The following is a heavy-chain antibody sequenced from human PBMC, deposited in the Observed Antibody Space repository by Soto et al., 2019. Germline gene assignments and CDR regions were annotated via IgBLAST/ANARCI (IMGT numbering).Heavy chain of an antibody. V-gene: IGHV1-69*13. J-gene: IGHJ6*02. D-gene: IGHD2-15*01. CDR1: GGTFSSYA. Sequence: SVKVSCNDSGGTFSSYAISWVRQETGQGLEWMGGIIPIFGTANYAKKFQGSVTITADESTSTAYMELSSLRSEDTAVYYCARNEMATPGYYYYGMDVWGQGTTVTVSS. CDR2: IIPIFGTA. CDR3: ARNEMATPGYYYYGMDV.